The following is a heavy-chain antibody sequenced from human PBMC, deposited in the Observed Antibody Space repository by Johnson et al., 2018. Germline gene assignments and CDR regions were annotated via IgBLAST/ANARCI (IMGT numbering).Heavy chain of an antibody. J-gene: IGHJ3*02. V-gene: IGHV3-30*18. Sequence: VQLVESGGGVVQXGRSLRLSCAASGFTFSSYGMHWVRQAPGKGLEWVAVISYDGSNKYYADSVKGRFTISRDNSKNTLYLQMNSLRAEDTGVYYCAKDQWLLSQHDAFDIWGQGTMVTVSS. CDR1: GFTFSSYG. CDR3: AKDQWLLSQHDAFDI. D-gene: IGHD3-3*01. CDR2: ISYDGSNK.